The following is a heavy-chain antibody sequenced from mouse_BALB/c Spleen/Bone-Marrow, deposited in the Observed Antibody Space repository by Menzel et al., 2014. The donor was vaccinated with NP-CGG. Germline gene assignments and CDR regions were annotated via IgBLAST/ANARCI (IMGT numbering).Heavy chain of an antibody. CDR3: ALYYDYDVGY. CDR1: GFNIKDTY. V-gene: IGHV14-3*02. J-gene: IGHJ2*01. Sequence: VQLQQSGAELVKPGASVKLSCTASGFNIKDTYMHWVMQRPEQGLEWIGRIDPANGNTKYDPKFQGKATITADTSSNTAYLQLSSLTSEDTAVYYCALYYDYDVGYWGQGNTLTVSS. D-gene: IGHD2-4*01. CDR2: IDPANGNT.